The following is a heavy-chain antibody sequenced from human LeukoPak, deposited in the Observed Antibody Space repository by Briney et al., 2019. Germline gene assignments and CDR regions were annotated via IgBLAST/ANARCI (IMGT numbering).Heavy chain of an antibody. J-gene: IGHJ4*02. CDR3: AGDVDTAG. V-gene: IGHV4-34*01. CDR2: IYHSGST. CDR1: GGSFSGYY. D-gene: IGHD5-18*01. Sequence: KPSETLSLTCAVYGGSFSGYYWSWIRQPPGKGLEWIGEIYHSGSTNYNPSLKSRVTISVDKSKNQFSLKLSSVTAADTAVYYCAGDVDTAGWGQGTLVTVSS.